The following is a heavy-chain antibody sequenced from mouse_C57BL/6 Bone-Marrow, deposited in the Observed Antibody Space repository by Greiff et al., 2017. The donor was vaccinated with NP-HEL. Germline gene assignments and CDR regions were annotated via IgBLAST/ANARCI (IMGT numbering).Heavy chain of an antibody. J-gene: IGHJ2*01. Sequence: QVQLQQPGAELVRPGSSVKLSCKASGYTFTSYWMDWVKQRPGQGLEWIGNIYPSDSETHYNQKFKDKATLTVDKSSSTAYMQLSSLTSEDSAVYYCAREFYGSPYYFDYWGQGTTLTVSS. CDR1: GYTFTSYW. V-gene: IGHV1-61*01. CDR3: AREFYGSPYYFDY. D-gene: IGHD2-1*01. CDR2: IYPSDSET.